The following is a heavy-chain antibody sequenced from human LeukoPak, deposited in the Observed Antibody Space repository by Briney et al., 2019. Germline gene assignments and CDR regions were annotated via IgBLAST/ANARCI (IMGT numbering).Heavy chain of an antibody. D-gene: IGHD2-2*01. Sequence: PGRSLRLSCAASGFTFDDYAMHWVRQAPGKGLEWVSGISWNSGSIGYADSVKGRFTISRDNAKNSLYLQMNSLRAEDMALYYCAKDRNQLLFYYFDYWGQGTLVTVSS. CDR2: ISWNSGSI. CDR3: AKDRNQLLFYYFDY. CDR1: GFTFDDYA. J-gene: IGHJ4*02. V-gene: IGHV3-9*03.